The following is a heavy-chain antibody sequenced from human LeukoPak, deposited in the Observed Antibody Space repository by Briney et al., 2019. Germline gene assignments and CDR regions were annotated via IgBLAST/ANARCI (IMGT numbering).Heavy chain of an antibody. CDR3: PGDLGRGSSSWSF. CDR1: SASISRYY. Sequence: SQTLSLTCTVSSASISRYYASWIRHPPEEGLEWIGYIYYSGSTTYNPSLKRRVTISVDTSKTQFSLKLSSVTAADTAGYYCPGDLGRGSSSWSFWGQGTLVTVSS. D-gene: IGHD6-13*01. V-gene: IGHV4-59*01. CDR2: IYYSGST. J-gene: IGHJ4*02.